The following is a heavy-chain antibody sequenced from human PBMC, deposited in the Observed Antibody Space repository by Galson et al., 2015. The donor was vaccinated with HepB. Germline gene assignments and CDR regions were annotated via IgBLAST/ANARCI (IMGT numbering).Heavy chain of an antibody. J-gene: IGHJ6*02. CDR1: GFTFSSYS. Sequence: SLRLSCAASGFTFSSYSMNWVRQAPGKGLEWVSYISSSSSTIYYADPVKGRFTISRDNAKNSLYLQMNSLRDEDTAVYYCARDRHALPGCGDYYYYGMDVWGQGTTVTVSS. V-gene: IGHV3-48*02. CDR3: ARDRHALPGCGDYYYYGMDV. CDR2: ISSSSSTI. D-gene: IGHD2-15*01.